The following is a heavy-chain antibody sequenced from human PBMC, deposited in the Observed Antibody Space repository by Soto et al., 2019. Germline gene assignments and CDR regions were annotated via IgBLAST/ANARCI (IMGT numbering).Heavy chain of an antibody. CDR2: ISGSGGST. J-gene: IGHJ6*03. CDR3: AKKGDYIWGSYPTPYYYYYYMDV. V-gene: IGHV3-23*01. D-gene: IGHD3-16*02. CDR1: GFTFSSYA. Sequence: GGSLRLSCAASGFTFSSYAMSWVRQAPGKGLEWVSAISGSGGSTYYADSVKGPFTISRDNSKNTLYLQMNSLRAEDTAVYYCAKKGDYIWGSYPTPYYYYYYMDVWGKGTTVTVSS.